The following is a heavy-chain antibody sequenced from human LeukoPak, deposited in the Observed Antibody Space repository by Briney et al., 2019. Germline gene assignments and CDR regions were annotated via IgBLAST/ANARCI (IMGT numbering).Heavy chain of an antibody. Sequence: ASVKVSCKSSGYIFTSHYMHWVRQAPGEGLEWMGIMNPSGGSASYAQKFQGRVTMTRDTSTSTVYMELSSLRSEDTAVYYCARSEYYYDSSALDYWGQGTLVTVSS. CDR3: ARSEYYYDSSALDY. D-gene: IGHD3-22*01. CDR1: GYIFTSHY. J-gene: IGHJ4*02. CDR2: MNPSGGSA. V-gene: IGHV1-46*01.